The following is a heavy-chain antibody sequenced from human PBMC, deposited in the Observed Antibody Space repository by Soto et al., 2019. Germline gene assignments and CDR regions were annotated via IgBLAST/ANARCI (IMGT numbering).Heavy chain of an antibody. J-gene: IGHJ5*02. D-gene: IGHD3-3*01. CDR1: GGAISGYY. V-gene: IGHV4-4*07. CDR3: ARGQRFSDSFDP. CDR2: IYSSGGT. Sequence: WETLSLTCTVSGGAISGYYWTWVRQPAGKGLEWIGRIYSSGGTKYNPSLKSRVDMSLDMSKNQFSLRLSSVTAADTAVYYCARGQRFSDSFDPWGQGTLVTV.